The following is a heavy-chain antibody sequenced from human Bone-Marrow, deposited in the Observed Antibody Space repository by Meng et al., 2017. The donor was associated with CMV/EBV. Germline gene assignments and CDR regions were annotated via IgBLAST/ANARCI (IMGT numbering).Heavy chain of an antibody. D-gene: IGHD6-19*01. CDR2: IKSKTDGGTT. CDR1: GFIFHNYA. Sequence: GESLKISCAASGFIFHNYAMHWLRQAPGKGLEWVGRIKSKTDGGTTDYAAPVKGRFTISRDDSKNTLYLQMNSLKTEDTAVYYCTTDLSGQWLEEGYWGQGTLVTVSS. V-gene: IGHV3-15*01. CDR3: TTDLSGQWLEEGY. J-gene: IGHJ4*02.